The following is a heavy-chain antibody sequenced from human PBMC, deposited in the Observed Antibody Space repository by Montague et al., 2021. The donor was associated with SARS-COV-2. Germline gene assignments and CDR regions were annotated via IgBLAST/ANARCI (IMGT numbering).Heavy chain of an antibody. V-gene: IGHV4-61*02. Sequence: TLSLTCTVSGGSISSGSYYWSWIRQPAGKELEWIGRIYTSGSTNYNPSLKSRVTISVDTSKNQFSLKLSSVTAADTAVYYCARKDYDSSGYWSGFFDYWGRGTLVTVSS. CDR3: ARKDYDSSGYWSGFFDY. J-gene: IGHJ4*02. CDR1: GGSISSGSYY. CDR2: IYTSGST. D-gene: IGHD3-22*01.